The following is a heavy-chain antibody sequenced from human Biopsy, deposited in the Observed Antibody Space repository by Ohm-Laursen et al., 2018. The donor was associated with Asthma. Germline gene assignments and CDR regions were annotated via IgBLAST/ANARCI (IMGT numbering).Heavy chain of an antibody. CDR3: ASYEVVTSILPLDV. D-gene: IGHD2-21*02. CDR1: GFTFSSYG. CDR2: ISYDGSNK. V-gene: IGHV3-30*03. J-gene: IGHJ6*02. Sequence: RSLRLSCAASGFTFSSYGMHWVRQAPGKGLEWVAVISYDGSNKYYGDSVQGRFTISRDNSKNTLYLQMNSLRAEDTAVYYCASYEVVTSILPLDVWGQGTTVTVSS.